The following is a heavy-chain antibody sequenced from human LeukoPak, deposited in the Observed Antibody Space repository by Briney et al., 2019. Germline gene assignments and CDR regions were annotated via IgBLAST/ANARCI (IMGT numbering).Heavy chain of an antibody. J-gene: IGHJ4*02. CDR2: TWYDGSNK. CDR3: ARGGLTIAEATTSWYLDY. V-gene: IGHV3-33*01. CDR1: GFSFSIYG. Sequence: PGGSLRLSCATPGFSFSIYGMHWVRQAQGKGLEWVALTWYDGSNKNYADSVKGRFTISRDNSKNTLYLQMNSLRGEDTAVYYCARGGLTIAEATTSWYLDYWGQGILVTVSS. D-gene: IGHD1-26*01.